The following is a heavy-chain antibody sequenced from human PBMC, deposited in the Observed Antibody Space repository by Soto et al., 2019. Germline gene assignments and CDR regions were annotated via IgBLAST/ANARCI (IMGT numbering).Heavy chain of an antibody. J-gene: IGHJ5*02. CDR2: IIPIFGTA. V-gene: IGHV1-69*01. D-gene: IGHD5-18*01. CDR3: ARDSYGLEGDWFDP. Sequence: ASVKVSCKASGGTFSSYAISWVRQAPGQGLEWMGGIIPIFGTANYAQKFQGRVTITADESTSTAYMELSSLRSEDTAVYYCARDSYGLEGDWFDPWGQGTLVTVSS. CDR1: GGTFSSYA.